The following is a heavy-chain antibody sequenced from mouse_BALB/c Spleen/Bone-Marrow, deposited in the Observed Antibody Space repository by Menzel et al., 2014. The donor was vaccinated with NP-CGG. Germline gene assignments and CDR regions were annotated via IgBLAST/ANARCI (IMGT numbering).Heavy chain of an antibody. D-gene: IGHD2-1*01. V-gene: IGHV1-4*01. CDR3: ARVYGNYDAMDY. CDR1: GYTFTTYT. CDR2: INPSSGYT. Sequence: VQPVESGAELARPGASVKMSCRASGYTFTTYTMHWVKQRPGQGLEWIGYINPSSGYTYYNQKFKDKATLTADKSSSAAYLQLSSLTSEDSAVYYCARVYGNYDAMDYWGQGTSVTVSS. J-gene: IGHJ4*01.